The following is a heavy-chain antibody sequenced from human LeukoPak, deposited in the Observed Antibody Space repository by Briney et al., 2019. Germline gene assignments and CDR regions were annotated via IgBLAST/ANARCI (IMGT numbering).Heavy chain of an antibody. CDR3: AGYRHYDILTGLYAFDI. D-gene: IGHD3-9*01. J-gene: IGHJ3*02. V-gene: IGHV4-39*01. Sequence: PSETLSLTCTVSGGSISSSSYYWGWIRQPPGKGLEWIGSIYYSGSTYYNPSLKSRVTISVDTSKNQFSLKLSSVTAADTAVYYCAGYRHYDILTGLYAFDIWGQGTMVTVSS. CDR2: IYYSGST. CDR1: GGSISSSSYY.